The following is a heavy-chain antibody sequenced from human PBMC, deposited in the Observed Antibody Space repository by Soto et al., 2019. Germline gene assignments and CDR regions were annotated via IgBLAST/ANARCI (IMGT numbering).Heavy chain of an antibody. Sequence: EVQLLESGGGLVQPGGSLRLSCAASGFTFSSYAMSWVRQAPGKGLEWVSAISGSGGSTYYADSVKGRFTISRDNSKNTLYLQMNSLRAEDTAVYYCAKESLTNDYSSSWPDYWGQGTLVTVSS. V-gene: IGHV3-23*01. D-gene: IGHD6-13*01. CDR2: ISGSGGST. CDR3: AKESLTNDYSSSWPDY. J-gene: IGHJ4*02. CDR1: GFTFSSYA.